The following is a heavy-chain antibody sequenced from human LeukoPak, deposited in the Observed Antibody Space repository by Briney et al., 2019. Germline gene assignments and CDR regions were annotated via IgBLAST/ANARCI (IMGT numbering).Heavy chain of an antibody. Sequence: SETLSLTCTVSDGSIIPYYWSWIRQPAGKGLEWIGRIYPSGSTTYNPSLKSRVTMSVDTSKNQFSLRLTFVTAADTAVYYCAKLSPNRWFDSWGQGILVTVSS. CDR1: DGSIIPYY. D-gene: IGHD1-14*01. CDR2: IYPSGST. V-gene: IGHV4-4*07. J-gene: IGHJ5*01. CDR3: AKLSPNRWFDS.